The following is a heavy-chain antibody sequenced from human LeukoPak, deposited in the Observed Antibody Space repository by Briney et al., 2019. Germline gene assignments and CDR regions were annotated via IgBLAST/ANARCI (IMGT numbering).Heavy chain of an antibody. V-gene: IGHV1-2*02. D-gene: IGHD7-27*01. J-gene: IGHJ3*02. Sequence: ASMKVSCKASGYTFTGYYMHWVRQAPGQGLEWMAWINSNSGGTNYAQRFQGRVTMTRDTSISIAYMELSSLRSDDTAVYYCARAPLGHAFDIWGQGTLVTVSS. CDR1: GYTFTGYY. CDR2: INSNSGGT. CDR3: ARAPLGHAFDI.